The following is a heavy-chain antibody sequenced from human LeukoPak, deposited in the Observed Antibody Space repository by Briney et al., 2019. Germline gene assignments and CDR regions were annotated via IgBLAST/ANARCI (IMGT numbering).Heavy chain of an antibody. V-gene: IGHV4-4*07. CDR2: IYASGST. J-gene: IGHJ4*02. CDR1: GGSISSYY. Sequence: PSETLSLICTVSGGSISSYYWSWIRQPAGKGLEWIGRIYASGSTYYNPSLKSRVTMSVDTSKNQFSLRLTTVTAADTAVYYCARAPNYYDSSGYYYFDYWGQGTLVTVSS. D-gene: IGHD3-22*01. CDR3: ARAPNYYDSSGYYYFDY.